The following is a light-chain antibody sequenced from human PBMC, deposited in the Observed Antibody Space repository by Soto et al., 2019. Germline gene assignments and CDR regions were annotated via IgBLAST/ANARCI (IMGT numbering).Light chain of an antibody. CDR2: AAS. J-gene: IGKJ5*01. Sequence: DIQMTQSPSSLSASVGDRVTITCRASQGISNGLAWYQQKPGKVPKILIYAASTLQPGVPSRFSGSGSGTDFTLTISSLQPEDVATYYCQKHNSAPHTFGQGTRLEMK. CDR1: QGISNG. CDR3: QKHNSAPHT. V-gene: IGKV1-27*01.